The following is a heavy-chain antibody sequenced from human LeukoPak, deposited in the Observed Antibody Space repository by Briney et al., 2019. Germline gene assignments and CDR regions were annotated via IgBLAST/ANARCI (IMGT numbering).Heavy chain of an antibody. D-gene: IGHD2-15*01. CDR1: GFTVSSNY. J-gene: IGHJ4*02. V-gene: IGHV3-30*02. CDR3: AKDFTVVVVEYYFDY. CDR2: IRYDGSNK. Sequence: PGGSLRLSCAASGFTVSSNYMSWVRQAPGKGLEWVAFIRYDGSNKYYADSVKGRFTISRDNSKNTLYLQMNSLRAEDTAVYYCAKDFTVVVVEYYFDYWGQGTLVTVSS.